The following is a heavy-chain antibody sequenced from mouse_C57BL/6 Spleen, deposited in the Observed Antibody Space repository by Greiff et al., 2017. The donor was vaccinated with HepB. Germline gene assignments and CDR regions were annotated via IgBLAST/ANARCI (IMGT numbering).Heavy chain of an antibody. CDR2: INPNNGGT. CDR3: AKRAITTVVATVDWYFDV. D-gene: IGHD1-1*01. Sequence: EVQLQQSGPELVKPGASVKIPCKASGYTFTDYNMDWVKQSHGKSLEWIGDINPNNGGTIYNQKFKGKATLTVDKSSSTAYMELRSLTSEDTAVYYCAKRAITTVVATVDWYFDVWGTGTTVTVSS. V-gene: IGHV1-18*01. CDR1: GYTFTDYN. J-gene: IGHJ1*03.